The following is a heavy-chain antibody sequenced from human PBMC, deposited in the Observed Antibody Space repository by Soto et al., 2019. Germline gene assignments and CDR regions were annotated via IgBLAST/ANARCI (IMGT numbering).Heavy chain of an antibody. Sequence: QVQLQESGPGLVKPSETLSLTCTVSGASISSYHWSWIRQTPGKGLEWIGYIYYSGSANYNPSLKSRVTFSVDTSKNQVSLKLSSVTAADTGVHYCAAAVPAEYVFPYYYMDVWGKGTTVTVSS. D-gene: IGHD3-16*01. CDR2: IYYSGSA. V-gene: IGHV4-59*01. J-gene: IGHJ6*03. CDR3: AAAVPAEYVFPYYYMDV. CDR1: GASISSYH.